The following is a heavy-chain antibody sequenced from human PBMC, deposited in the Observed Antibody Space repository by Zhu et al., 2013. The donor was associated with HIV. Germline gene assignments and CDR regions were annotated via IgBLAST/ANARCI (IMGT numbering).Heavy chain of an antibody. J-gene: IGHJ1*01. Sequence: QVQLVQSGAEVKKPGSSVKVSCKASGGSINNYNFNWVRQAPGQGLEWMGGIVTLFGTANYAQNFQGRVTITADESTSTAYMELSSLSSEDTAVYFCARNHYDSGGYFYFQYWGQGTLVIVSS. CDR2: IVTLFGTA. D-gene: IGHD3-22*01. CDR1: GGSINNYN. V-gene: IGHV1-69*01. CDR3: ARNHYDSGGYFYFQY.